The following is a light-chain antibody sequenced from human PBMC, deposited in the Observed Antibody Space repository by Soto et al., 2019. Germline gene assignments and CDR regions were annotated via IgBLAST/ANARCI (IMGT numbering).Light chain of an antibody. CDR3: QQYGSSPFT. CDR2: GAY. Sequence: EIVLTQSPGTLSLSPGERATLSCRASQRGSRRYLAWYQQKPGQAPRLLIYGAYRRATGIPDRFSGSGSGTDFILTISRLEPEDFAVYYCQQYGSSPFTFGQGTKLDIK. CDR1: QRGSRRY. V-gene: IGKV3-20*01. J-gene: IGKJ2*01.